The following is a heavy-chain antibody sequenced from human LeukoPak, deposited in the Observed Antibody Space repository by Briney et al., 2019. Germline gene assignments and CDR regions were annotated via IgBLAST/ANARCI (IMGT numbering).Heavy chain of an antibody. CDR3: AKAASIATTAWFDP. CDR1: GFTFSTYA. V-gene: IGHV3-23*01. J-gene: IGHJ5*02. CDR2: ISGDGDST. D-gene: IGHD6-13*01. Sequence: GSLRLSCAASGFTFSTYAMNWVRQAPGKGLEWVSVISGDGDSTFYADSVKGRFTISRDNSKNTLYLQMNSLRAEDTAVYYCAKAASIATTAWFDPWGQGTLVTVSS.